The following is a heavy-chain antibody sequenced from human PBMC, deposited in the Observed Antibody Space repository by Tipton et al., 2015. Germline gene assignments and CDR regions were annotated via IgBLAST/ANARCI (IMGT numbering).Heavy chain of an antibody. CDR2: LYSTGGP. CDR3: ARDLEHGMDV. CDR1: GGSVSSSSYY. V-gene: IGHV4-39*02. Sequence: TPSLTCAVSGGSVSSSSYYWGWIRQPPGKGLEWIGTLYSTGGPSYNPSLKSRVTISVVTSKNQFSVKLSSVTAADTAVYYCARDLEHGMDVWGQGSTVTVS. J-gene: IGHJ6*02.